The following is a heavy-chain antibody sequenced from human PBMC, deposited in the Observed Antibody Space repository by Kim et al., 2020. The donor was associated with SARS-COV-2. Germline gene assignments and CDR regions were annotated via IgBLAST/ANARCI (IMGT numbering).Heavy chain of an antibody. V-gene: IGHV5-51*01. CDR3: ARAPTTYYYYGMDV. D-gene: IGHD4-17*01. Sequence: SPSFQGQVTISADKSISTAYLQWSSLKASDTAMYYCARAPTTYYYYGMDVWGQGTTVTVSS. J-gene: IGHJ6*02.